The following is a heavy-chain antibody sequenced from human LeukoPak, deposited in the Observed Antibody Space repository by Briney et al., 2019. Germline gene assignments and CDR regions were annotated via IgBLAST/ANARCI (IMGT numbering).Heavy chain of an antibody. D-gene: IGHD6-19*01. J-gene: IGHJ3*02. Sequence: ASVKVSCKASGYTLTTYYMHWVRQAPGQGLEWMGIINPSGDSTKYAQKFQGRVTMTRDTSTSTVYMELSSLRSEDTAVYYCARMQTSGWFNDAFDIWGQGTMVTVSS. CDR1: GYTLTTYY. CDR2: INPSGDST. CDR3: ARMQTSGWFNDAFDI. V-gene: IGHV1-46*01.